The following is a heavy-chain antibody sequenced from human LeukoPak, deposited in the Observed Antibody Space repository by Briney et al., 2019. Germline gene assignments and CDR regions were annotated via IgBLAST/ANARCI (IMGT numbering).Heavy chain of an antibody. J-gene: IGHJ4*02. CDR3: ARGEYSYGPPLWY. CDR2: IRYDGSNK. Sequence: PGRSLRLSCAASGFTFSSYAMHWVRQAPGKGLEWVAFIRYDGSNKYYADSVKGRFTISRDNSKNTLYLQMNSLRAKDTAVYYCARGEYSYGPPLWYWGQGTLVTVSS. CDR1: GFTFSSYA. V-gene: IGHV3-30*04. D-gene: IGHD5-18*01.